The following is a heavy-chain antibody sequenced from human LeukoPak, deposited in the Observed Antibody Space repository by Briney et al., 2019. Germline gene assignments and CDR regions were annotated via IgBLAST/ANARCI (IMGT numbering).Heavy chain of an antibody. Sequence: SGPTLVKPTQTLTLTCTFSGFALSTSGVRVSWIRQPPGKALERLARIKWDDDKYYSTSLKTRLTISKDTSKNQVVLVMTNMDPVDTATYYCARTQDCSSPSCYPYYFDFWGQGSLVTVSS. CDR1: GFALSTSGVR. J-gene: IGHJ4*02. V-gene: IGHV2-70*04. CDR2: IKWDDDK. D-gene: IGHD2-2*01. CDR3: ARTQDCSSPSCYPYYFDF.